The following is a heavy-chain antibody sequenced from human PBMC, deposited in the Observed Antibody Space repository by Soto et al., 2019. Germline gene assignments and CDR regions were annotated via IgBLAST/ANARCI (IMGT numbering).Heavy chain of an antibody. V-gene: IGHV1-8*01. D-gene: IGHD4-17*01. CDR1: GYTFTHFD. Sequence: QVQLVQSGAEVRKPGASVKVSCKASGYTFTHFDINWVRQAPGHGLEWMGWMNPDSGKTAYAEKFRGRVTMTRNTSMSSAYMELTSLTSEDTAVYYCARAPDYGDFGRWSDPWGQGTQFIVSS. CDR2: MNPDSGKT. CDR3: ARAPDYGDFGRWSDP. J-gene: IGHJ5*02.